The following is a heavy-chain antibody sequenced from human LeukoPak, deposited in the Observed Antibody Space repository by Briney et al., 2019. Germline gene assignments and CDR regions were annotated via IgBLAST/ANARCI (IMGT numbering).Heavy chain of an antibody. J-gene: IGHJ6*02. CDR1: GDSVRSYY. CDR3: VRDSRYGSGWFEDGLDF. D-gene: IGHD6-13*01. CDR2: INDRGST. V-gene: IGHV4-59*02. Sequence: SEILSLTCTVSGDSVRSYYWSWIRQPPGQGLEWLGHINDRGSTNYNPSLQGRVTISTDTSKNQFSLKVNSVTAADTAVYYCVRDSRYGSGWFEDGLDFWGQGTTVTVSS.